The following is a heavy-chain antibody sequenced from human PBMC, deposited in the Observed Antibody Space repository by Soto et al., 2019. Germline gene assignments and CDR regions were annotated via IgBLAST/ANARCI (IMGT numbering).Heavy chain of an antibody. CDR3: ARPEQDSSGYYLSY. CDR1: GGSFSGYY. V-gene: IGHV4-34*01. CDR2: IKHSGGT. Sequence: SETRSLTCAVYGGSFSGYYWTWIRQPPGKGLEWIGEIKHSGGTSSSPSPESRVTLSVDTSKNQFSLKLTSVTGADTAVYYCARPEQDSSGYYLSYWGQGTLVTVAS. J-gene: IGHJ4*02. D-gene: IGHD3-22*01.